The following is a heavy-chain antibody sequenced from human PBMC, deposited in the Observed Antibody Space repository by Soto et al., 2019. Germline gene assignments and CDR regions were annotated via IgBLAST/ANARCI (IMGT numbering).Heavy chain of an antibody. CDR3: ATHSGAWPKGFIDY. V-gene: IGHV3-33*01. CDR1: GFTFSGYG. CDR2: IYYDGSNK. Sequence: GGSLRLSCAASGFTFSGYGMHWVRQAPGKGLEWVAIIYYDGSNKYYADSVKGRFTISKDNSKNTLYLQMNSLTAEDTAVYYCATHSGAWPKGFIDYWGHGILVAVSS. D-gene: IGHD6-19*01. J-gene: IGHJ4*01.